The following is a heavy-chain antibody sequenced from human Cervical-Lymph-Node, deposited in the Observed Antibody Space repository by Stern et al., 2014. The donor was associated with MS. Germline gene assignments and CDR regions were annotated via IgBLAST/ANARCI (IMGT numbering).Heavy chain of an antibody. J-gene: IGHJ3*02. CDR3: RAGSDAFDI. Sequence: QVQLMQSGAEVKKPGASVKVSCKASGYTFTEYAISWVRQAPGQGLEWMGWIGTNIGNTNYAQKFQGRVPLATDTSPSTVYMELRSLRSDDTAMYYCRAGSDAFDIWGQGTMVTVSS. CDR2: IGTNIGNT. D-gene: IGHD6-13*01. CDR1: GYTFTEYA. V-gene: IGHV1-18*01.